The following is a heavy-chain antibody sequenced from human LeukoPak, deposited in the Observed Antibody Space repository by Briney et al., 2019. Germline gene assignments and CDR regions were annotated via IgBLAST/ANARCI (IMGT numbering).Heavy chain of an antibody. CDR2: IIPILGVA. CDR3: ASLGYCSSTSCPGLYYYYGMDV. V-gene: IGHV1-69*04. Sequence: SVKVSCKASGGTFSSYAISWVRQAPGQGLEWMGRIIPILGVANYAQKFQGRVTITADKSTSTAYMELSSLRSEDTAVYYCASLGYCSSTSCPGLYYYYGMDVWGQGTTVTVSS. J-gene: IGHJ6*02. D-gene: IGHD2-2*01. CDR1: GGTFSSYA.